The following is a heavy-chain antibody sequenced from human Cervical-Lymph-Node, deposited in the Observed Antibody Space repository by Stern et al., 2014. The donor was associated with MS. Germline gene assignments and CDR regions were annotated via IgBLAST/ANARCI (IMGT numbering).Heavy chain of an antibody. Sequence: QLQLQESGPGLVKPSETLSLTCTVSGASVSSGSYYWGWIRQSPGKRLEWIGYVYYTGTPYSNPSLSSRVTISIDTSNNHFFLNLTSGPATDTAVYYCARHDQFLGGMDVWGQGTTVTVSS. CDR3: ARHDQFLGGMDV. J-gene: IGHJ6*02. CDR2: VYYTGTP. CDR1: GASVSSGSYY. V-gene: IGHV4-39*01. D-gene: IGHD3-3*01.